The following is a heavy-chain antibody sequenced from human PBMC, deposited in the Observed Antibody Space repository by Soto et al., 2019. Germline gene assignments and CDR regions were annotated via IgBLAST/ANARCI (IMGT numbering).Heavy chain of an antibody. J-gene: IGHJ6*02. CDR1: GFTFKNYW. Sequence: PGGSLRLSCEASGFTFKNYWMHWVRQAPGKGLVWVSRINSDGSNIRYADSVQGRFTISRDNAKNTLFLQMNSLRAADTAVSFCERRCNRPTCSGMAVWGQGTTVTVSS. CDR2: INSDGSNI. CDR3: ERRCNRPTCSGMAV. V-gene: IGHV3-74*01. D-gene: IGHD2-2*01.